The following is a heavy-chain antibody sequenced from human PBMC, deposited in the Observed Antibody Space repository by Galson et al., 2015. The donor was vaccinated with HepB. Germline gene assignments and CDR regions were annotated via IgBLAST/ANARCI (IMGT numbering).Heavy chain of an antibody. V-gene: IGHV1-46*01. J-gene: IGHJ4*02. D-gene: IGHD2-2*01. CDR2: INPSGGST. Sequence: SVKVSCKASGYTFTSYCMHWVRQAPGQGLEWMGIINPSGGSTSYAQKFQGRVTMTRDTSTSTVYMELSSLRSEDTAVYYCARDCCSSTSCCVWECRLTYWGQGTLVTVSS. CDR3: ARDCCSSTSCCVWECRLTY. CDR1: GYTFTSYC.